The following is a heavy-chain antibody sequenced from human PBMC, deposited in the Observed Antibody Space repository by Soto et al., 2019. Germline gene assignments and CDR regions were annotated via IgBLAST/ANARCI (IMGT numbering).Heavy chain of an antibody. J-gene: IGHJ5*02. CDR3: ARGRYAWHFFLHWFGP. CDR1: GGTFSSYA. V-gene: IGHV1-69*13. CDR2: IIPIFGTA. D-gene: IGHD3-9*01. Sequence: ASGKVSCKASGGTFSSYAISWVRQAPGQGLERMGGIIPIFGTANYAQKFQGRVTITADESTSTAYIELSSLRSEDTAVYYCARGRYAWHFFLHWFGPWGQGAMVHVPP.